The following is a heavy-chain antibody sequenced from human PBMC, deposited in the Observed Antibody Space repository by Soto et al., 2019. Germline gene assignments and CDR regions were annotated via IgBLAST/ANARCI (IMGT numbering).Heavy chain of an antibody. Sequence: SETLSLTCTVSGGSISSYYWSWIRQPPGKGLEWIGYIYYSGSTNYNPSLKSRVTISLDTSTNQFSLKLSSVTAADTAVYYCASVHNSGWYHFDYWGQGTLVTVSS. CDR3: ASVHNSGWYHFDY. D-gene: IGHD6-19*01. CDR1: GGSISSYY. CDR2: IYYSGST. V-gene: IGHV4-59*01. J-gene: IGHJ4*02.